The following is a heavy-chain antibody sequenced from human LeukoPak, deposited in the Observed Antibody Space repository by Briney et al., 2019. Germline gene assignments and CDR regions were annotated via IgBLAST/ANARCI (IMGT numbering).Heavy chain of an antibody. CDR1: GGTFISYT. V-gene: IGHV1-69*13. J-gene: IGHJ4*02. CDR3: ARGWLAETTVVTPYNY. CDR2: ITPIFGTA. D-gene: IGHD4-23*01. Sequence: GASVKVSCKASGGTFISYTISWVRQTPGQGLEWMGGITPIFGTANYAQKFQGRVTITAVESMSTAYMELSSLKSEDTAVYYCARGWLAETTVVTPYNYWGQGTLVTVSS.